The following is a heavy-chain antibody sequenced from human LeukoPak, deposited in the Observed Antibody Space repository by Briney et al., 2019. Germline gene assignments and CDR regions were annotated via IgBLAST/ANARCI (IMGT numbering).Heavy chain of an antibody. CDR2: IKSKTVGGTT. J-gene: IGHJ4*02. CDR1: AFTISNAW. CDR3: TTGDLDPWLDY. V-gene: IGHV3-15*01. D-gene: IGHD3-9*01. Sequence: GGSLRLSCAASAFTISNAWMSWVRQTPGKWLEWVGRIKSKTVGGTTDYAAPVKGRFTISRDDSKNTLYLQMNRLKTEDTAVYYCTTGDLDPWLDYWGQGTLVTVSS.